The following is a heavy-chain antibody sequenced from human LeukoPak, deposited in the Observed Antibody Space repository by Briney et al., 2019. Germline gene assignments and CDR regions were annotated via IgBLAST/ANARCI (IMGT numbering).Heavy chain of an antibody. Sequence: KPGGSLRLSCAASGFTFSSYSMNWVRLAPGKGLEWVSSISSSSSYIYYADSVKGRFTISRDNAKNSLYLQMNSLRAEDTAVYYCASIYYYDSSNNASDYWGQGTLVTVSS. CDR3: ASIYYYDSSNNASDY. D-gene: IGHD3-22*01. CDR1: GFTFSSYS. CDR2: ISSSSSYI. J-gene: IGHJ4*02. V-gene: IGHV3-21*01.